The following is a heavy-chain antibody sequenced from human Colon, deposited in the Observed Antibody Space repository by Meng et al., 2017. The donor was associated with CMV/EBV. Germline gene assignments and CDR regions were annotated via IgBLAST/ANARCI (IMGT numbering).Heavy chain of an antibody. J-gene: IGHJ4*02. Sequence: ASGFTFSSYAMNWVRQAPGKGLGWVSGISGAGGSTYYAGPVKGRFSISRDNSRNTLYLQMNSLRVADTAIYYCAKAQGDYDSSAYFNWGQGTLVTVSS. CDR1: GFTFSSYA. D-gene: IGHD3-22*01. V-gene: IGHV3-23*01. CDR3: AKAQGDYDSSAYFN. CDR2: ISGAGGST.